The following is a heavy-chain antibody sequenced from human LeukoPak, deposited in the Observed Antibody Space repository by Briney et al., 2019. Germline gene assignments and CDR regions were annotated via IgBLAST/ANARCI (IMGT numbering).Heavy chain of an antibody. CDR2: INPNSGAT. V-gene: IGHV1-2*02. Sequence: GASVKVSCKASGYTFTGYYMHWVRQAPGQGLEWMRWINPNSGATNYAQKFQGRVTMTRDTSITTAYMELSRLRYDDTAVYYCARGGEVRTLYYYYSMDVWGKGTTVTISS. J-gene: IGHJ6*03. D-gene: IGHD1-7*01. CDR3: ARGGEVRTLYYYYSMDV. CDR1: GYTFTGYY.